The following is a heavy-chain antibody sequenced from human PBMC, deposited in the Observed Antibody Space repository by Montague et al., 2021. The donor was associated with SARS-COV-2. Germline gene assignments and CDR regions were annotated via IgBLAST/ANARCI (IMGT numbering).Heavy chain of an antibody. V-gene: IGHV2-5*02. Sequence: PALVTPTQTLTLTCTFSGFSLSTRGVGVGWIRQPPGKALEWLALIYWDDDKRYSPSLKSRLTITKDTSKHQVVLTMTNMDPVDTATYYCAHKTGLRYFDWLFQTNPTGGYFDLWGRGTLVTVSS. J-gene: IGHJ2*01. CDR3: AHKTGLRYFDWLFQTNPTGGYFDL. CDR1: GFSLSTRGVG. CDR2: IYWDDDK. D-gene: IGHD3-9*01.